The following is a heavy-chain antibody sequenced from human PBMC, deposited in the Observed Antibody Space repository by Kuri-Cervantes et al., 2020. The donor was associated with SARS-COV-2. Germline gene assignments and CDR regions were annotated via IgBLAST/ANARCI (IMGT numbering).Heavy chain of an antibody. CDR3: ARRGDIVVVVAAEHYYYYYGMDV. J-gene: IGHJ6*02. CDR1: GYTFTSYG. CDR2: ISAYIGNT. Sequence: ASVKVSCKASGYTFTSYGISWVRQAPGQGLEWMGWISAYIGNTNYAQKLQGRVTMTTDTSTSTAYMELRSLRSDDTAVYYCARRGDIVVVVAAEHYYYYYGMDVWGQGTRVTVSS. V-gene: IGHV1-18*01. D-gene: IGHD2-15*01.